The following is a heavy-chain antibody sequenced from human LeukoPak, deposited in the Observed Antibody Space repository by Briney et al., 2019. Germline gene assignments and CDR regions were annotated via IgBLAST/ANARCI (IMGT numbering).Heavy chain of an antibody. D-gene: IGHD2-15*01. CDR3: ARAGGYCSGGSCHDADFDY. CDR2: INPNSGDT. Sequence: ASVKVSCKASGYTFIDYYFHWVRQAPGQGLEWMGWINPNSGDTHYAPKFQGRVTMTRDTSTSTVYMELSSLRSEDTAVYYCARAGGYCSGGSCHDADFDYWGQGTLVTVSS. J-gene: IGHJ4*02. V-gene: IGHV1-2*02. CDR1: GYTFIDYY.